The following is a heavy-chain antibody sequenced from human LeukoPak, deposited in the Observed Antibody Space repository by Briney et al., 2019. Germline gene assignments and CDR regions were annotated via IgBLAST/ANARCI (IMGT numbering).Heavy chain of an antibody. Sequence: GESLKISCKGSEYSFTSYWIGWVREMTGKCLEWMGIIYPGDSDTRYRPSFQGQVTISADKSISTAYLQWSSLKASDTAMSYCASTVSDSSRHYFDYWGQGTLVTVSS. CDR1: EYSFTSYW. CDR2: IYPGDSDT. J-gene: IGHJ4*02. V-gene: IGHV5-51*01. CDR3: ASTVSDSSRHYFDY. D-gene: IGHD3-22*01.